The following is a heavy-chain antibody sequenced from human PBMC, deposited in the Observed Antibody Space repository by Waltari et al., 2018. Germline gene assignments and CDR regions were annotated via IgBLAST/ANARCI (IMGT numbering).Heavy chain of an antibody. CDR2: IIPIFGTA. CDR1: GGTFSSYA. D-gene: IGHD3-9*01. CDR3: TRGNDILTGYSNWFDP. J-gene: IGHJ5*02. V-gene: IGHV1-69*12. Sequence: QVQLVQSGAEVKKPGSSVKVSCKASGGTFSSYAISWVRPAPGQGLEWMGGIIPIFGTANYAQKFQGRVTITADESTSTAYMELSSLRSEDTAVYYCTRGNDILTGYSNWFDPWGQGTLVTVSS.